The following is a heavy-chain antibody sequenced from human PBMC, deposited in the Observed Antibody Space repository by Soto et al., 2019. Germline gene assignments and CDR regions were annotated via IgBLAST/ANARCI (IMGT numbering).Heavy chain of an antibody. CDR1: GFTFSNAW. J-gene: IGHJ4*02. D-gene: IGHD3-3*01. Sequence: GGSLRLSCAASGFTFSNAWMNWVRQAPGKGLEWVGRIKSKTDSGTTDYAEPVKGRFTISRDDSKNTLYLQMNSLKTEDTAVYYCTTDGYDFWSGYYSWYFDYWGQGTLVTVSS. CDR3: TTDGYDFWSGYYSWYFDY. V-gene: IGHV3-15*07. CDR2: IKSKTDSGTT.